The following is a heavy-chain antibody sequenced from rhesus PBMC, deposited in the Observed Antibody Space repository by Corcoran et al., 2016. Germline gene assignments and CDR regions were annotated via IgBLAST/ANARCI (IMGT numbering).Heavy chain of an antibody. D-gene: IGHD6-43*01. Sequence: QVQLVQSGAEIKQPGASVKLSCKASGYTFTNYYMHWVRQAPRQGLEWIGLISPYIGNKGFAQNFQGRVTITTATATTTGYMELSSLRSEDTAVYYCTREGAAATFGFDYWGQGVQVTVSS. V-gene: IGHV1-1*01. J-gene: IGHJ4*01. CDR2: ISPYIGNK. CDR1: GYTFTNYY. CDR3: TREGAAATFGFDY.